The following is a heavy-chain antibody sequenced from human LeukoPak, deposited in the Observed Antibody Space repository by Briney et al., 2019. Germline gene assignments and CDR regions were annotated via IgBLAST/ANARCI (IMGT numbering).Heavy chain of an antibody. J-gene: IGHJ4*02. CDR3: ARSDDYGDYVPVY. CDR2: ISSTGDST. CDR1: GFSFSSHA. V-gene: IGHV3-64*01. D-gene: IGHD4-17*01. Sequence: GGSLRLSCAASGFSFSSHAMHWVRQAPGKGLEYVSTISSTGDSTYYANSVKGRLTISRDNSKNTPYLQMGSLRAEDMAVYYCARSDDYGDYVPVYWGQGTLVTVSS.